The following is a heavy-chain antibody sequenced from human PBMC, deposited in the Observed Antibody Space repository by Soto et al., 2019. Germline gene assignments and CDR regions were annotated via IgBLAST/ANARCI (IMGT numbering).Heavy chain of an antibody. V-gene: IGHV3-23*01. CDR3: AKAPRTYDFPYDFDS. J-gene: IGHJ4*02. D-gene: IGHD3-22*01. CDR2: LSSSGDRT. Sequence: EVQLLESGGGLVQPGGSLRLTCAASGLSLSSDAVSWVRQAPGKGLEWVSSLSSSGDRTYYADSVKGRFTISRDDSKDTLYLQMNSLRAEATAVYHCAKAPRTYDFPYDFDSWGQGTLVTVSS. CDR1: GLSLSSDA.